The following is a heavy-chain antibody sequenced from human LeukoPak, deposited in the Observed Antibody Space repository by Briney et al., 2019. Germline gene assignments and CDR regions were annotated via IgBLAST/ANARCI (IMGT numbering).Heavy chain of an antibody. V-gene: IGHV3-30*04. J-gene: IGHJ4*02. CDR1: GFTFSNYA. D-gene: IGHD5-12*01. Sequence: GGSLRLSCTASGFTFSNYAMHWVRQAPGKGLAWVAIISYNGINKYYADSVKGRFTISQDNSKNTLYLHMNSLRAEDTAVYYCARSAAAGRIVATFAYWGQGTLVTVSS. CDR3: ARSAAAGRIVATFAY. CDR2: ISYNGINK.